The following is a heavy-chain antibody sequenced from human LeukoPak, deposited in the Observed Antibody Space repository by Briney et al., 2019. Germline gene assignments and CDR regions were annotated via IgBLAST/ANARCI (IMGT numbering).Heavy chain of an antibody. CDR1: GGSISSYY. CDR2: IYYSGST. Sequence: KPSETLSLTCTVSGGSISSYYWSWLRQPPGKGLEWIGYIYYSGSTNYNPSLKSRVTISVDTSKNQFSLKLSSVTAADTAVYYCASQDYYDSYDIGVWGKGTTVTISS. J-gene: IGHJ6*03. D-gene: IGHD3-22*01. CDR3: ASQDYYDSYDIGV. V-gene: IGHV4-59*12.